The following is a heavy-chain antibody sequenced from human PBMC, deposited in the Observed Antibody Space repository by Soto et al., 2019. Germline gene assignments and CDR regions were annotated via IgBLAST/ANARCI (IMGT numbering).Heavy chain of an antibody. Sequence: QVQLVQSGAEVKKPGSSVKVSCKSSGGSFSNYPITWVRQAPGQGLEWMGAIIPVFGTAKYVDKFQGRVTITADASATTAYMEPSSLRSEDTAVYYCARTRGGNWRTYYGYFDYWGQGTLVTVSS. J-gene: IGHJ4*02. D-gene: IGHD1-26*01. CDR2: IIPVFGTA. V-gene: IGHV1-69*01. CDR1: GGSFSNYP. CDR3: ARTRGGNWRTYYGYFDY.